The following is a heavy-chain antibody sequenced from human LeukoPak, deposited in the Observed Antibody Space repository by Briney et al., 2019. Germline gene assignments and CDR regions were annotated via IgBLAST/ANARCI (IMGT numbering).Heavy chain of an antibody. CDR2: ISGSGGST. CDR3: AKDWTTSWSKPLDY. D-gene: IGHD1-1*01. Sequence: PGGSLRLSCAASGLTFSSYAMSWVRQAPGKGLEWVSAISGSGGSTYYADSVKGRFTISRGNSKNTLYLQMNSLRAEDTAVYYCAKDWTTSWSKPLDYWGQGTLVTVSS. V-gene: IGHV3-23*01. CDR1: GLTFSSYA. J-gene: IGHJ4*02.